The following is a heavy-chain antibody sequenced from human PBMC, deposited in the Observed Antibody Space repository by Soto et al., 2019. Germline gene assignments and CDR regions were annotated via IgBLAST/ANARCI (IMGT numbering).Heavy chain of an antibody. V-gene: IGHV4-61*01. Sequence: SETLSLTCTVSGGSVSSDSNFWSWIRQPPGKGLEWIGYIYYSGPTRYNPSLESRVTISIDSSKNQVSLNLTSVTAADTAVYYCARGYSHYAHWGRGTLVTVS. CDR2: IYYSGPT. J-gene: IGHJ4*02. CDR1: GGSVSSDSNF. CDR3: ARGYSHYAH. D-gene: IGHD4-4*01.